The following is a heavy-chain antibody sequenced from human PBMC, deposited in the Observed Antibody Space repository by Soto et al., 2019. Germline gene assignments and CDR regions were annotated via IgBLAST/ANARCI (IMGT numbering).Heavy chain of an antibody. V-gene: IGHV4-31*03. CDR1: GGSISSGDYY. Sequence: QVQLQESGPGLVKPSQTLSLTCTVSGGSISSGDYYSIWIRQHPGKGLEWIGYIYYSGSTYYNPSLKSRVTISVDTSRNQISLKLSSVTAADTAVYYCARAPLISIFFAYGMDVWGQGTTVTVSS. CDR3: ARAPLISIFFAYGMDV. J-gene: IGHJ6*02. D-gene: IGHD3-3*02. CDR2: IYYSGST.